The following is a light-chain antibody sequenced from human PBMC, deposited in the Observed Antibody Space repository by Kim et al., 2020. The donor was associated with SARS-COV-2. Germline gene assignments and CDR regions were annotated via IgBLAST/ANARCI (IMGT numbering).Light chain of an antibody. V-gene: IGKV1-16*01. CDR1: QGINNY. CDR2: AAS. Sequence: DIQMTQSPSSMSASVGDRVTITCRASQGINNYLAWFQQKPGRAPKSLIYAASILQSGVPSRFSGSGSGTDFTLTISSLQPDDFGIYFCQQYETYWTFGLGTKVDIK. CDR3: QQYETYWT. J-gene: IGKJ1*01.